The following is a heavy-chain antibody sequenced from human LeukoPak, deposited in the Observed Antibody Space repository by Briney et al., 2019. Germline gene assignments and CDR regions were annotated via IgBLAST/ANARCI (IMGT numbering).Heavy chain of an antibody. D-gene: IGHD4-17*01. CDR2: IKSKANKYVT. J-gene: IGHJ4*02. Sequence: GGSLRLSCAASGFSFSGSAVHWVRQASGRGLEWVGLIKSKANKYVTAYAASVKGRFTISRDDSKNTAYLQINSLRTEDTAVYYCSRGGYGDYDFDYWGQGTLVTVSS. CDR3: SRGGYGDYDFDY. V-gene: IGHV3-73*01. CDR1: GFSFSGSA.